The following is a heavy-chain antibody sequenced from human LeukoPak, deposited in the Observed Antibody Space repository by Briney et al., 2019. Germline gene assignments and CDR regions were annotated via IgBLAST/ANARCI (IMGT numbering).Heavy chain of an antibody. V-gene: IGHV3-9*01. D-gene: IGHD2-21*01. CDR2: ISWNSGSI. J-gene: IGHJ4*02. CDR3: EKDHVVSGILYYFDC. Sequence: GGSLRLSCAASGFTFDDYSMHWVRQAPGKGLEWVSEISWNSGSIGYADSVKGRFNISRDNDKNSLYVQMNSLRAEDTALYYCEKDHVVSGILYYFDCWGQGTLVTVCS. CDR1: GFTFDDYS.